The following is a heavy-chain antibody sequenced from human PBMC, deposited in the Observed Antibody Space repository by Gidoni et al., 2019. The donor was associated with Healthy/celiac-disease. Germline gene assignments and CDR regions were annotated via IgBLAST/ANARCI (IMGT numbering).Heavy chain of an antibody. CDR3: ARGTYYDFWSGYSNYYYYGMDV. CDR2: IWYDGSNK. V-gene: IGHV3-33*01. J-gene: IGHJ6*02. CDR1: GLTFSSSG. D-gene: IGHD3-3*01. Sequence: QVQLVESGGGVVQPGWSLRLSCAASGLTFSSSGLHWVRQAPGKGLEGVAVIWYDGSNKYYADSVKGRFTISRDNSKNTLYLQMNSLRAEDTAVYYCARGTYYDFWSGYSNYYYYGMDVWGQGTTVTVS.